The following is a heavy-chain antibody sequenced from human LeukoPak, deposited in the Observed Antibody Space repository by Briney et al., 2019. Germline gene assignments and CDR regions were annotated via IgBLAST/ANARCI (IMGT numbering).Heavy chain of an antibody. Sequence: PGGSLRLSCAASGFTFSSYSMNWVRQAPGKGLEWVSSISSSSSCIYYADSVKGRFTISRDNAKNSLYLQMNSLRAEDTAVYYCARTDYGSGSADFDYWGQGTLVTVSS. CDR2: ISSSSSCI. D-gene: IGHD3-10*01. CDR1: GFTFSSYS. CDR3: ARTDYGSGSADFDY. J-gene: IGHJ4*02. V-gene: IGHV3-21*01.